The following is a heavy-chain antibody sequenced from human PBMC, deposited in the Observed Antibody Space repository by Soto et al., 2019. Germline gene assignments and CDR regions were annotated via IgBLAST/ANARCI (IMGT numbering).Heavy chain of an antibody. CDR1: GYTFASYG. V-gene: IGHV1-18*01. CDR2: VSTYSPKT. CDR3: VRDWSGEMNIIAAS. D-gene: IGHD1-20*01. Sequence: QVQLVQSGAEVKKTGASVKVSCKASGYTFASYGISWLRQAPGQGLEWLGWVSTYSPKTVYAQKFQGRVTMTTDTSTTTAYMELTSLTSNDTAVYYCVRDWSGEMNIIAASRGPGTLVTVSS. J-gene: IGHJ4*02.